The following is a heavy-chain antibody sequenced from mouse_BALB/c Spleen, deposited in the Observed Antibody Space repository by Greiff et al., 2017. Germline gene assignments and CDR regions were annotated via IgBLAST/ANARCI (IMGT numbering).Heavy chain of an antibody. V-gene: IGHV5-17*02. Sequence: EVKLMESGGGLVQPGGSRKLSCAASGFTFSSFGMHWVRQAPEKGLEWVAYISSGSSTLYYADTVKGRFTISRDNPKNTLFLQMTSLRSEDTAMYYCARFGGAMDYWGQGTSVTVSS. J-gene: IGHJ4*01. CDR3: ARFGGAMDY. CDR2: ISSGSSTL. CDR1: GFTFSSFG.